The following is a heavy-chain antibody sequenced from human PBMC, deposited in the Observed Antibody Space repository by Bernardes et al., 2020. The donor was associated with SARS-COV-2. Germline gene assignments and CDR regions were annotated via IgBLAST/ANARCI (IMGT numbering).Heavy chain of an antibody. V-gene: IGHV5-51*01. Sequence: GASLKISCTGSGYSFTPYWIGWVRPIPGKGLEWLGTIYPDDSETRYSPSFQGQVTISADKSISTAYLQWSSLKASDTAMYYCARMTIFGVVITPPWWFDAWGQGTLVTVSS. CDR3: ARMTIFGVVITPPWWFDA. J-gene: IGHJ5*02. CDR2: IYPDDSET. CDR1: GYSFTPYW. D-gene: IGHD3-3*01.